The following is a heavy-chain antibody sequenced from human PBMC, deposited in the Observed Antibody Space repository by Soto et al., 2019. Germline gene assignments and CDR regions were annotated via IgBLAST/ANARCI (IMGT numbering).Heavy chain of an antibody. J-gene: IGHJ5*02. V-gene: IGHV1-2*02. Sequence: ASVKVSCKASGYTFTGYYMHWVRQAPGQGLEWMGWINPNSGGTNYAQKFQGRVTMTRDTSISTAYMELSRLRSDDTAVYYCARERTRYYDILTGYYDDSGFDPWGQGTLVTVSS. CDR2: INPNSGGT. CDR3: ARERTRYYDILTGYYDDSGFDP. CDR1: GYTFTGYY. D-gene: IGHD3-9*01.